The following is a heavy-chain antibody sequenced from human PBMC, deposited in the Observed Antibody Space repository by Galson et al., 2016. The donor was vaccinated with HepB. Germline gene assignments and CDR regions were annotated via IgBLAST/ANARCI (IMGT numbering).Heavy chain of an antibody. CDR2: IWYDGSNE. V-gene: IGHV3-33*01. CDR3: ARDYWNYVGQSDGMDV. Sequence: SLRLSCAASGFDFSSHGMHWVRQSPGKGLEWMAVIWYDGSNEEYADSVKGRFTISRDNSQKTLFLQMNSLRAEDTAVYYCARDYWNYVGQSDGMDVWGQGTTVTVSS. D-gene: IGHD1-7*01. CDR1: GFDFSSHG. J-gene: IGHJ6*02.